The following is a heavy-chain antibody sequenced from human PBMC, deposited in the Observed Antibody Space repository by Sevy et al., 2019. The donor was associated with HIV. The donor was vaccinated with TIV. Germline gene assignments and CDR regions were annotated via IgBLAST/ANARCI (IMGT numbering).Heavy chain of an antibody. CDR3: ARDLPPSATTVAHFDC. Sequence: GGSLRLSCAASGFAFSSYEMSWVRQAPGKGLEWVSYISNSGTTIYYSDSVKGRFTISRDNARNSLYLQMNSLRAEDTAIYYCARDLPPSATTVAHFDCWGRGTLVTVSS. D-gene: IGHD4-17*01. CDR2: ISNSGTTI. J-gene: IGHJ4*02. CDR1: GFAFSSYE. V-gene: IGHV3-48*03.